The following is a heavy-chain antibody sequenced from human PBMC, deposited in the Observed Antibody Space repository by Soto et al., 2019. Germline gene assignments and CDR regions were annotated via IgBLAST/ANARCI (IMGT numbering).Heavy chain of an antibody. D-gene: IGHD3-3*01. CDR2: INHSGST. V-gene: IGHV4-34*01. CDR1: GGSFSGYY. Sequence: KPSETLSLTCAVYGGSFSGYYWSWIRQPPGKGLEWIGEINHSGSTNYNPSLKSRVTISVDTSKNQFSLKLSSVTAADTAVYYCARNGSYYDFWSGYYFGGGMDVRGQGTTVTVSS. J-gene: IGHJ6*02. CDR3: ARNGSYYDFWSGYYFGGGMDV.